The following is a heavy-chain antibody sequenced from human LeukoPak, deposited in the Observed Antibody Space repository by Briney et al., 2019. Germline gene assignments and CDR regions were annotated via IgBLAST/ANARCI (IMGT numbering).Heavy chain of an antibody. CDR1: GLTFENFA. V-gene: IGHV3-23*05. J-gene: IGHJ4*02. D-gene: IGHD1-26*01. CDR3: AKTRGSGSHTQYHFDK. Sequence: GGSLRLSCKVPGLTFENFAITWLRQAPGKGLEWVSTILRSGSPYYADSVKGRFTISRDNSKDTVYLQMNSLRVEDTALYYCAKTRGSGSHTQYHFDKWGQGTLVTVSS. CDR2: ILRSGSP.